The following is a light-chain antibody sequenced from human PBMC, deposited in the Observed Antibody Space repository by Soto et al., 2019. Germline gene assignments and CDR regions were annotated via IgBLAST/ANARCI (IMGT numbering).Light chain of an antibody. CDR3: QQTYRTPLT. Sequence: DIKLNTFPSSLSASVGDRVTLTCLASQTIRSHLNWYQQKPGEAPKIVIYATSTLQSGVPSRFNGSVSGTDFTLSISSLQPEDFATYYCQQTYRTPLTFGGGTNVDIK. J-gene: IGKJ4*01. CDR2: ATS. CDR1: QTIRSH. V-gene: IGKV1-39*01.